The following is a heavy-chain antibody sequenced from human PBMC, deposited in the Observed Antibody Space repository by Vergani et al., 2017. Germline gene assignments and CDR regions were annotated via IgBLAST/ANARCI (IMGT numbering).Heavy chain of an antibody. V-gene: IGHV3-53*01. CDR1: GLTVSSNY. Sequence: EVQLVESGGGLIQPGGSLRLSCAASGLTVSSNYMSWGRQAPGKGLEWVSVFYSGGSTYYADSVKGRFTISRDNSKNTLYLQMNSLRAEDTAVYYCARLVVVIDWGQGTLVTVSS. CDR3: ARLVVVID. CDR2: FYSGGST. J-gene: IGHJ4*02. D-gene: IGHD2-21*01.